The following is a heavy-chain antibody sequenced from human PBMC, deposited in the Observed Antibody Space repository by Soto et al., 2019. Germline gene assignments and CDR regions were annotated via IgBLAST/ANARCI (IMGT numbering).Heavy chain of an antibody. CDR3: ASLAIGTIIRGAPDF. CDR1: GFTFSRNA. CDR2: ISSGGSSI. D-gene: IGHD3-10*01. V-gene: IGHV3-48*04. J-gene: IGHJ4*02. Sequence: VQLVESGGGVVQPGRSLRLSCAASGFTFSRNAMHWVRQAPGKGLEWVSYISSGGSSIYYADSVKGRFTISRDNAKNSLYLQMNSLRAEDTAMYYCASLAIGTIIRGAPDFWGQGTLVTVSS.